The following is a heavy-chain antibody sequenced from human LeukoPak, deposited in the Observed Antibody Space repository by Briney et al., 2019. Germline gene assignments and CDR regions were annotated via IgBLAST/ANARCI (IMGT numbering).Heavy chain of an antibody. CDR2: ISTSSANI. J-gene: IGHJ3*02. CDR3: ARGDDSQQRDDALDI. D-gene: IGHD3-16*01. CDR1: GFTFSSYA. V-gene: IGHV3-21*01. Sequence: GGSLRLSCAASGFTFSSYAMNWVRQAPGKGLEWVSSISTSSANIFYADSLKGRFTVSRDNAKNSMFLQMNSLRAGDTAVYYCARGDDSQQRDDALDIWGQGTRVTVSS.